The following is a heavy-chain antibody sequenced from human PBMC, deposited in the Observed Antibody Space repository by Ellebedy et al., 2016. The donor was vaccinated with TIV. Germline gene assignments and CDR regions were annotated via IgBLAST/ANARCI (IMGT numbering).Heavy chain of an antibody. V-gene: IGHV1-18*01. Sequence: ASVKVSXKASGYTFTSYGISWVRQAPGQGLEWMGWISAYNGNTNYAQKLQGRVTMTTDTSTSTAYMELRSLRSDDTAVYYCGANNYYYYYMDVWGKGTTVTVSS. CDR1: GYTFTSYG. D-gene: IGHD1-26*01. J-gene: IGHJ6*03. CDR2: ISAYNGNT. CDR3: GANNYYYYYMDV.